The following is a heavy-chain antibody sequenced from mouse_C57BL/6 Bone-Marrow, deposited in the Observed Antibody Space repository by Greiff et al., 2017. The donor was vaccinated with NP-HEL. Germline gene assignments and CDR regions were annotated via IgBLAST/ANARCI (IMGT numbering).Heavy chain of an antibody. CDR3: TVYYGYLDY. V-gene: IGHV6-3*01. CDR2: IRLKSDNYAT. D-gene: IGHD2-1*01. J-gene: IGHJ2*01. CDR1: GFTFSNYW. Sequence: EVHLVESGGGLVQPGGSMKLSCVASGFTFSNYWMNWVRQSPEKGLEWVAQIRLKSDNYATHYAESVKGRFTISRDDSKSSVYLQMNNLRAEDTGIYYCTVYYGYLDYWGQGTTLTVSS.